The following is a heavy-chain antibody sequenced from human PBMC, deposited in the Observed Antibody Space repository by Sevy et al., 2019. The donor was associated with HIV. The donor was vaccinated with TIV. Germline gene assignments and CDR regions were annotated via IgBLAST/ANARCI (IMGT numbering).Heavy chain of an antibody. D-gene: IGHD3-16*01. CDR2: MNQDGTER. CDR1: GFSFSTYW. Sequence: GGSLRLSCAASGFSFSTYWMTWVRQAPGKGLEWVATMNQDGTERDYVYSVKGRFTISRDNTETSLFLQMNSLSAEDTGVYYCVREGLGGFSYSLDCWGQGTLVTVSS. CDR3: VREGLGGFSYSLDC. J-gene: IGHJ4*02. V-gene: IGHV3-7*01.